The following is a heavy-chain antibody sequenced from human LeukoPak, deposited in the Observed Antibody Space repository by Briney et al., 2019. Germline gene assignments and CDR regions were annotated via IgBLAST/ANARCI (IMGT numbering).Heavy chain of an antibody. CDR1: GGSISSYY. J-gene: IGHJ4*02. V-gene: IGHV4-59*08. Sequence: SETLSLTCTVSGGSISSYYWSWIRQPPGKGLEWIGYIYYSGSTNYNPSLKSRVTISVDTSKNQFSLRLSSVTAADTAVYYCARHILTGLFPAFFDYWGQGILVTVSS. CDR3: ARHILTGLFPAFFDY. D-gene: IGHD3-9*01. CDR2: IYYSGST.